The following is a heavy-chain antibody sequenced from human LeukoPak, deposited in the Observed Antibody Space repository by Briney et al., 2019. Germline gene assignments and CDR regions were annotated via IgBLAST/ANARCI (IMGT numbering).Heavy chain of an antibody. CDR3: ACPAAKPECGY. V-gene: IGHV3-74*01. CDR1: GFTFSNSW. J-gene: IGHJ4*02. D-gene: IGHD2-2*02. CDR2: INTDGSST. Sequence: PGGSLRLSCAASGFTFSNSWMHWVRQTPGKGLVWVSRINTDGSSTSYADSVKGRFTISRDNAENTLYLQMNSLRAEDTAVYYCACPAAKPECGYWGQGTLVTVSS.